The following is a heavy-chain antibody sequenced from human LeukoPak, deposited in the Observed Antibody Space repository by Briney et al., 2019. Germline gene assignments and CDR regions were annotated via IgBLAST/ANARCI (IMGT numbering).Heavy chain of an antibody. CDR3: AKWGDYDVLTGYYVSDY. V-gene: IGHV3-23*01. CDR1: GFTFSNYA. D-gene: IGHD3-9*01. J-gene: IGHJ4*02. CDR2: ITGGGSGI. Sequence: GASLRLSYAASGFTFSNYAMSWVRQAPGKGLEWVSAITGGGSGIYYADSMKSRFTISRDNSKNTLYLQINSLRAEDTAVYYCAKWGDYDVLTGYYVSDYWGQGTLVTVSS.